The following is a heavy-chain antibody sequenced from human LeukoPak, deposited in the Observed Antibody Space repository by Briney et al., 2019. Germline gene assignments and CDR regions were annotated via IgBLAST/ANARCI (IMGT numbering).Heavy chain of an antibody. J-gene: IGHJ3*02. V-gene: IGHV4-4*07. CDR1: GGSISSDH. CDR2: IYTSGST. D-gene: IGHD6-13*01. Sequence: SETLSLTCTVSGGSISSDHWSWIRQPAGKGLQWIGRIYTSGSTNYNPSLKSRVTMSVDTSKNQFSLKLSSVTAADTAVYYCARGGSSWKYDAFDIWGQGTMVTVSS. CDR3: ARGGSSWKYDAFDI.